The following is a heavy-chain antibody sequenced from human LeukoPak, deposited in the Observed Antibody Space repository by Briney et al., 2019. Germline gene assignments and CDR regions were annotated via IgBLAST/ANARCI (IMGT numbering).Heavy chain of an antibody. Sequence: PSETLSLTCTVSGGSISSYYWSWIRQPPGKGLEWIGYISYSGSTNYNPSLKSRVTISVDTSKNQFSLKLGSVTAADTATYYCARYTDYGGNSRIVDYWGQGTLVTVSS. V-gene: IGHV4-59*01. D-gene: IGHD4-23*01. CDR2: ISYSGST. J-gene: IGHJ4*02. CDR1: GGSISSYY. CDR3: ARYTDYGGNSRIVDY.